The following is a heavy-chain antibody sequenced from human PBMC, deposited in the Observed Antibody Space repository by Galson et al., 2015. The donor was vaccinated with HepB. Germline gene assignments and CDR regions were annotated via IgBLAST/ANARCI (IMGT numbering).Heavy chain of an antibody. CDR1: GFTFISYG. Sequence: SLRLSCAASGFTFISYGMNWVRQAPGKGLEWACFIRSNAYGGTTEYAASVKGRFTISRDDSKSIAYLQMNSLKTEDTAVYYCTGDSRGTSWENWFVPWGQGTLVTVSS. V-gene: IGHV3-49*04. J-gene: IGHJ5*02. CDR3: TGDSRGTSWENWFVP. CDR2: IRSNAYGGTT. D-gene: IGHD2-2*01.